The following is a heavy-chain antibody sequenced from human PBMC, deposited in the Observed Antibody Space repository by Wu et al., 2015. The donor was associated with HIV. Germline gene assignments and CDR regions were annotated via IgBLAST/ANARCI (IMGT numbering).Heavy chain of an antibody. CDR3: ARVYCGGDCYYYYYMDV. V-gene: IGHV1-69*05. CDR1: GGTFSSYA. D-gene: IGHD2-21*01. CDR2: IIPIFGTA. Sequence: QVQLVQSGAEVKKPGSSVKVSCKASGGTFSSYAISWVRQAPGQGLEWMGGIIPIFGTANYAQKFQGRVTITTDESTSTAYMELSSLRSEDTAVYYCARVYCGGDCYYYYYMDVWGKGDHGHRLL. J-gene: IGHJ6*03.